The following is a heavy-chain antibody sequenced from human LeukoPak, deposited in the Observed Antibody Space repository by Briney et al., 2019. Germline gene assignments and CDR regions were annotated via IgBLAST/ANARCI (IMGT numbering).Heavy chain of an antibody. CDR3: ARDFVKLELRYYYYGMDV. J-gene: IGHJ6*02. CDR1: GYTFTSYG. CDR2: ISAYNGNT. V-gene: IGHV1-18*01. D-gene: IGHD1-7*01. Sequence: ASVKVSCKASGYTFTSYGISWVRQAPGQGLEWMGWISAYNGNTNYAQKLQGRVTMTTDTSTSTAYMELRSLRSDDTAVYYCARDFVKLELRYYYYGMDVWGQGTTVTVSS.